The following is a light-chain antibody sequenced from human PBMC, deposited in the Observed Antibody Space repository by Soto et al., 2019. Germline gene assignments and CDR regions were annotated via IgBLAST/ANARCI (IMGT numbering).Light chain of an antibody. CDR2: GAS. Sequence: EIVLTKSPGTLSLPPGERATLSCRASQSVSSSYLAWYQQKPGQAPRLLIYGASSRATGIPDRFSGSGSGTDFTLTISRLEPEDFAVYYCQQYGSSSFTFGGGTKVDIK. CDR3: QQYGSSSFT. V-gene: IGKV3-20*01. CDR1: QSVSSSY. J-gene: IGKJ4*01.